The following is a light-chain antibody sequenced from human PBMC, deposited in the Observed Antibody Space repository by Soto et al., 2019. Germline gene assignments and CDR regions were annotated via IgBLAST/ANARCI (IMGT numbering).Light chain of an antibody. CDR1: SSDVGGYNY. CDR2: EVS. Sequence: QSALTQPASVSGSPGQLITISCTGTSSDVGGYNYVSWYQQHPGKAPKLMIYEVSNRPSGVSNRFSGSKSGNTASLTISGLQAEDEADYYCSSYTTISTLEVFGGGTKLTVL. J-gene: IGLJ3*02. V-gene: IGLV2-14*01. CDR3: SSYTTISTLEV.